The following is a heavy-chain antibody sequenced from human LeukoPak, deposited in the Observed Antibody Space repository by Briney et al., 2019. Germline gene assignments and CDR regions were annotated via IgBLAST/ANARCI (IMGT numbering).Heavy chain of an antibody. Sequence: GASVKVSYKASGGTFSSYAISWVRQAPGQGLEWMGGIIPIFGTANYAQKFQGRVTITADESTSTAYMELSSLRSEDTAVYYCARGLYDSRSEDYYYYGMDVWGQGTTVTVSS. CDR3: ARGLYDSRSEDYYYYGMDV. V-gene: IGHV1-69*13. CDR1: GGTFSSYA. CDR2: IIPIFGTA. J-gene: IGHJ6*02. D-gene: IGHD3-22*01.